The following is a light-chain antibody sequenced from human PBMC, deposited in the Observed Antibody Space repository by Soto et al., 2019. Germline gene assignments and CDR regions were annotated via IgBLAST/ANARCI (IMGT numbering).Light chain of an antibody. J-gene: IGKJ1*01. CDR2: GAS. CDR1: QSVSSNY. V-gene: IGKV3-20*01. Sequence: ETVLTQSPGTLSLSPGQRATLSCRASQSVSSNYLAWYQQKPGQAPRLLMYGASTRATGIPDRFSGSGSGTDFTLTISRLEPKDFAVYYCQQFGRTPPSWTCGQGTKVEIK. CDR3: QQFGRTPPSWT.